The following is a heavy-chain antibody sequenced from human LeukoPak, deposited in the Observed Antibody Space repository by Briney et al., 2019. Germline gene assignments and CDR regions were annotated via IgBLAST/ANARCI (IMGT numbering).Heavy chain of an antibody. CDR2: ISANDGST. J-gene: IGHJ6*02. Sequence: GGSQRLSCAASGFTFSIYAMSWVRQAPGKGPEWVSTISANDGSTFYVDSVKARFTISRDHFKNTMYLEMLRLRDEDTALYYCVRGPMTVLRGVHGLDVWGQGTTVTVSS. CDR3: VRGPMTVLRGVHGLDV. V-gene: IGHV3-23*01. D-gene: IGHD3-10*01. CDR1: GFTFSIYA.